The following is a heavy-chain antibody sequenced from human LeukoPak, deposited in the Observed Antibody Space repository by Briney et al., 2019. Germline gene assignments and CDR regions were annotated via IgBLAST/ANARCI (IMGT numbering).Heavy chain of an antibody. CDR3: ARDLFYGDLSYFDY. Sequence: GGSLRLSCAASGFTFSSYSMNWVRQAPGKGLEWVSYISSSSSTIYYADSVKGRFTISRDNAKNSLYLQMNSLRAEDTAVYYCARDLFYGDLSYFDYWGQGTLVTVSS. V-gene: IGHV3-48*04. J-gene: IGHJ4*02. CDR2: ISSSSSTI. D-gene: IGHD4-17*01. CDR1: GFTFSSYS.